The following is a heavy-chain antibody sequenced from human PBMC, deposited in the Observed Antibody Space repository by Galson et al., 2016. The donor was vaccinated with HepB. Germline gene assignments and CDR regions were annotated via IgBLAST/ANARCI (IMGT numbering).Heavy chain of an antibody. V-gene: IGHV3-23*01. Sequence: SLRLSCAVSGFFLNKFAMNWVRQAPGKGLQWVAGVGGDDDDTYYEDSVKGRFTISRDRSKNTLYLQMSSLRAEDTAVYYCAKNPDYHFWSALIGWGQGTLVTVSS. D-gene: IGHD3-3*01. J-gene: IGHJ4*02. CDR2: VGGDDDDT. CDR3: AKNPDYHFWSALIG. CDR1: GFFLNKFA.